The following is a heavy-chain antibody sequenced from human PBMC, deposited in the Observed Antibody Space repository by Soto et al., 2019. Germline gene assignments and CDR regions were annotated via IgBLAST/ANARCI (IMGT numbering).Heavy chain of an antibody. D-gene: IGHD3-3*01. V-gene: IGHV3-48*01. CDR2: ISSSSSTI. CDR1: GFTFSSYS. J-gene: IGHJ3*02. CDR3: ARGDPYYDFWSGFLSRDAFDI. Sequence: GGSLRLSCAASGFTFSSYSMNWVRQAPGKGLEWVSYISSSSSTIYYADSVKGRFTISRDNAKNSLYLQMNSLRAEDTAVYYCARGDPYYDFWSGFLSRDAFDIWGQGTMVTGSS.